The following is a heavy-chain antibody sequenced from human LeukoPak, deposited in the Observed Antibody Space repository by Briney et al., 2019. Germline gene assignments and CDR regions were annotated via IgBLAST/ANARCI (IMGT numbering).Heavy chain of an antibody. CDR2: INPSGGST. D-gene: IGHD2-15*01. Sequence: ASVKVSCKASGYTFTSYYMHWVRQAPGQGLEWMGIINPSGGSTSYAQKFQGRVTMTRDMPTSTVYMELSSLRSEDTAVYYCARAYVSGGSCCTFDYWGQGTLVTVSS. CDR1: GYTFTSYY. CDR3: ARAYVSGGSCCTFDY. V-gene: IGHV1-46*01. J-gene: IGHJ4*02.